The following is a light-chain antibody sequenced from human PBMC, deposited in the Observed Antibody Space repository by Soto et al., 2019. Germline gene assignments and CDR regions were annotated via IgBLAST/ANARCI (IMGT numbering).Light chain of an antibody. V-gene: IGLV1-36*01. CDR3: ATCDGSLNAVV. Sequence: QSVLTQPPSVSEAPRQRVTISCSGSSSNIENNGVNWYHQLPGKAPKLLIYYDDLLPSGVSDRFSGSKSGTSASLAIIGLQSEDEADYYCATCDGSLNAVVFGGGTKLTVL. CDR1: SSNIENNG. CDR2: YDD. J-gene: IGLJ2*01.